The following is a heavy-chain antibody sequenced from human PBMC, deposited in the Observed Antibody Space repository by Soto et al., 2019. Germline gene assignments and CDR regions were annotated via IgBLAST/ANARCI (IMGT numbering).Heavy chain of an antibody. CDR3: ARDIRPPIIVFYAFDI. J-gene: IGHJ3*02. CDR2: IKQDGSEK. CDR1: GFTFSSYW. D-gene: IGHD3-16*02. Sequence: GGSLRLSCAASGFTFSSYWMSWIRQAPGKGLEWVANIKQDGSEKYYVDSVKGRFTISRDNAKNSLYLQMNSLRAEDTAVYYCARDIRPPIIVFYAFDIWGQGTMVTVSS. V-gene: IGHV3-7*05.